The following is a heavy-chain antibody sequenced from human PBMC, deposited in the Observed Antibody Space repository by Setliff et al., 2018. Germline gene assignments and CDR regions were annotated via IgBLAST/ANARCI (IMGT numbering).Heavy chain of an antibody. Sequence: PSETLSLTCTVSGDSISSYYWSWIRQPPGKGLEWIGYIYYSGSTNYNPSLKSRVTISVDTSKNQFSLKLSSVTAADTAVYYCARGDFWSGSPQYLNWSDPRGQGTLVTVSS. D-gene: IGHD3-3*01. CDR2: IYYSGST. CDR1: GDSISSYY. V-gene: IGHV4-59*01. J-gene: IGHJ5*02. CDR3: ARGDFWSGSPQYLNWSDP.